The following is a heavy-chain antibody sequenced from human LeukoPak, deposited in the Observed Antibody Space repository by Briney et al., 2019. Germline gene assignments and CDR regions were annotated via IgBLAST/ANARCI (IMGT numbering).Heavy chain of an antibody. V-gene: IGHV3-11*01. Sequence: GGSLRLSCAASGFTFSDYYMSWIRQAPGKGLEWVSYISSSGSTIYYADSVKGRFTISRGNAKNSLYLQMNSLRAEDTAVYYCARDFSSSWYPEGPCDYWGQGTLVTVSS. CDR2: ISSSGSTI. CDR3: ARDFSSSWYPEGPCDY. J-gene: IGHJ4*02. CDR1: GFTFSDYY. D-gene: IGHD6-13*01.